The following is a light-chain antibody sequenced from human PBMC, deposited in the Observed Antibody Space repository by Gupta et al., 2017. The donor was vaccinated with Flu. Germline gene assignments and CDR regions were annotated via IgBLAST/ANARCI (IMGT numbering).Light chain of an antibody. J-gene: IGLJ3*02. V-gene: IGLV1-47*01. CDR1: SSNIGSNN. CDR2: RNN. Sequence: HSVLTQPPPSSGTPGQRVTISCSGSSSNIGSNNAYWYQQLPGTAPKLLIYRNNQRPSGVPDRISGSKSGTSASLAISGLRSEDEADYYCAAWDDSLSAFVFGGGTKMTVL. CDR3: AAWDDSLSAFV.